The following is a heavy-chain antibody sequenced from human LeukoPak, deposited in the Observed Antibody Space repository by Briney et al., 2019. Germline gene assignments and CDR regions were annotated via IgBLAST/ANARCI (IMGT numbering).Heavy chain of an antibody. D-gene: IGHD5-24*01. CDR1: GFTFSSSD. V-gene: IGHV3-23*01. J-gene: IGHJ4*02. CDR3: TKDRGPFF. CDR2: ISGSGGST. Sequence: PGGSLTLTCAASGFTFSSSDLSWIRQAPGKGLEWVSAISGSGGSTYYADSVKGRFTISRYNSKNTLYLQMNSLRAEGTAVYYCTKDRGPFFCGQGTLVTVSS.